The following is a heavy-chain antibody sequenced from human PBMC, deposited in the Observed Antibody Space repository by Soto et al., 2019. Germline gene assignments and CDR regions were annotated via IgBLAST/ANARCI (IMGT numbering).Heavy chain of an antibody. J-gene: IGHJ4*02. Sequence: EVQLVESGGGLIQPGGSLRLSCAASGFTFSSYSMNWVRQAPGKGLEWISYISSSDINIYYADSVKGRFTISRDIAKNALYLQMNSLRAADTAVYYCARDYGDYVPRHDYWGQGTLVTVSS. CDR3: ARDYGDYVPRHDY. V-gene: IGHV3-48*01. CDR2: ISSSDINI. CDR1: GFTFSSYS. D-gene: IGHD4-17*01.